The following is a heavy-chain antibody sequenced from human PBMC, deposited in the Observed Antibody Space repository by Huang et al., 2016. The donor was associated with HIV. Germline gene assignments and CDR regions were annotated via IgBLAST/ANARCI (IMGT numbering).Heavy chain of an antibody. CDR2: INGDGSST. V-gene: IGHV3-74*01. J-gene: IGHJ2*01. Sequence: EVQLVESGGGLVQPGGSLRLSCAASGFTFSSYWMHWVRQALGKGLGWGSRINGDGSSTNYADSVKGRFTISRDNAKNTLYVQVNSLRAEDTAVYYCARGTRLTGLWYFDLWGRGTLVIVSS. CDR1: GFTFSSYW. CDR3: ARGTRLTGLWYFDL. D-gene: IGHD7-27*01.